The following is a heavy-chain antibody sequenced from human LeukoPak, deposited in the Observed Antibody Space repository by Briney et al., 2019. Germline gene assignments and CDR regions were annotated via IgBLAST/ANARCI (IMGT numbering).Heavy chain of an antibody. Sequence: SETLSLTCTVSGDSISSGGSYWNWIRQHPGKGLEWIGYIYYSGSTYYNPSLKSRPVISVDTSKNQFSLKLSSVTAADTAVYYCARDYYYYGMDVWGQGTTVTVSS. CDR1: GDSISSGGSY. CDR2: IYYSGST. J-gene: IGHJ6*02. V-gene: IGHV4-31*03. CDR3: ARDYYYYGMDV.